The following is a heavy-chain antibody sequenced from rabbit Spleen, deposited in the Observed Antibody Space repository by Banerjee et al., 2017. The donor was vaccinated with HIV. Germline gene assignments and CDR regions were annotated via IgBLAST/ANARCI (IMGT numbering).Heavy chain of an antibody. D-gene: IGHD1-1*01. Sequence: QEQLVESGGGLVQPEGSLTLTCTASGFSFSSWWMSWVRQAPGKGLEWIGCTYTGSGGSTWFASWAKGRFTISKTSSTTVTLQVTSLTAADTATYFCASGAPSIDYYTLWGPGTLVTVS. V-gene: IGHV1S45*01. CDR1: GFSFSSWW. CDR3: ASGAPSIDYYTL. CDR2: TYTGSGGST. J-gene: IGHJ6*01.